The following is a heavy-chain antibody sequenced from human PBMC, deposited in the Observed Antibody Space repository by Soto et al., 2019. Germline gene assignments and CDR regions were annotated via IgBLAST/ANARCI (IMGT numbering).Heavy chain of an antibody. D-gene: IGHD1-1*01. Sequence: QITLKEAGPTLVKPTQTLTLTCTFSGFSLSTTGEGVFWIRQPPGKAPEWLALVHWNDDKRYSPSMRPRLTIRKDTSRHQVVLSLTNFAPVDPGTYYCAHRRPGDTGPDYNGLDVWGQGATVIACS. CDR1: GFSLSTTGEG. CDR3: AHRRPGDTGPDYNGLDV. J-gene: IGHJ6*02. V-gene: IGHV2-5*01. CDR2: VHWNDDK.